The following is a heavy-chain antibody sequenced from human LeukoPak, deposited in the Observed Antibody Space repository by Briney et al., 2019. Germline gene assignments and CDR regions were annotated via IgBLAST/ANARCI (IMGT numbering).Heavy chain of an antibody. CDR3: ARSQWELLRGGFDY. Sequence: GGSLRLSCAASGFTFDDYGMSWVRQAPGKGLEWVSGINWNGGSTGYADSVKGRFTISRDNAKNSPYLQMNSLRAEDTALYYCARSQWELLRGGFDYWGQGTLVTVSS. CDR1: GFTFDDYG. V-gene: IGHV3-20*04. D-gene: IGHD1-26*01. J-gene: IGHJ4*02. CDR2: INWNGGST.